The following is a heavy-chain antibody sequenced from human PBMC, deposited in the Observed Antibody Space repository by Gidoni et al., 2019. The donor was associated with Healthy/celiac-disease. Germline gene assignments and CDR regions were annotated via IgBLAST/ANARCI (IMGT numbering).Heavy chain of an antibody. CDR1: GFTFSSYE. CDR2: ISSSGSTI. V-gene: IGHV3-48*03. J-gene: IGHJ4*02. D-gene: IGHD5-12*01. CDR3: ARGGYSGYDPVDY. Sequence: EVQLVESGGGLVQPGGSLRLSCAASGFTFSSYEMNWVRQAPGKGLEWVSYISSSGSTIYYADSVKGRFTISRDNAKNSLYLQMNSLRAEDTAVYYCARGGYSGYDPVDYWGQGTLVTVSS.